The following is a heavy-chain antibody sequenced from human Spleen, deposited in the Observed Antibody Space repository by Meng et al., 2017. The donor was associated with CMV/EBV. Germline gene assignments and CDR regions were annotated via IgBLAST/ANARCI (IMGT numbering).Heavy chain of an antibody. CDR1: GYTFIDYY. Sequence: ASVKVSCKASGYTFIDYYIHWVRQAPGQGLEWVGWFNPNSAGTDYAQKFQGRVTMTRETSISTAYMELSRLRSEDTAVYYCARDVMGYAIAYYYGMDVWGQGTTVTVSS. CDR3: ARDVMGYAIAYYYGMDV. D-gene: IGHD2-8*01. J-gene: IGHJ6*02. CDR2: FNPNSAGT. V-gene: IGHV1-2*02.